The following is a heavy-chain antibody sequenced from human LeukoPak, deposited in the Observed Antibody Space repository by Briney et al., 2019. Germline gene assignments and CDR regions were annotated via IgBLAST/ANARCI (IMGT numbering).Heavy chain of an antibody. CDR3: ARVCDLEYSSSASFDY. V-gene: IGHV1-2*02. D-gene: IGHD6-6*01. CDR1: GYTFTGYY. CDR2: INPNSGGT. J-gene: IGHJ4*02. Sequence: ASVKVSCKASGYTFTGYYMHWVRQAPGQGLEWMGWINPNSGGTNYAQKFQGRVTMTRDTSISTAYMELSRLRSDDTAVYYCARVCDLEYSSSASFDYWGQGTLVTVSS.